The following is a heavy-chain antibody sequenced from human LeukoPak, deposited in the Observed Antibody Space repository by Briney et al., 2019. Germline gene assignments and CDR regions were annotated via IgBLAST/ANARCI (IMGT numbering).Heavy chain of an antibody. Sequence: GASVKVSCKASGYTLTSYYMHWVRQAPGQGLEWMGLINPTGGSTGYAQKFQGRVTMTRDMSTSTAYMELSSLRSEDTAVYYCARTKAVAGTRLGYYYYYMDVWGKGTTVTVSS. J-gene: IGHJ6*03. D-gene: IGHD6-19*01. CDR2: INPTGGST. V-gene: IGHV1-46*01. CDR1: GYTLTSYY. CDR3: ARTKAVAGTRLGYYYYYMDV.